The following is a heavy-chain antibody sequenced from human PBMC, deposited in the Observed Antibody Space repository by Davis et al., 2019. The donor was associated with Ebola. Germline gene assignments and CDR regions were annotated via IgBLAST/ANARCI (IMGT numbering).Heavy chain of an antibody. CDR1: GDSISSYY. CDR2: IYTSGNI. Sequence: MPSETLSLTCIVSGDSISSYYWNWMRQPAGKRLEWVGRIYTSGNINYNPSLRGRVSISLDTSRNTFSLKINSVTAADTAVYYCARWGSVAGDYYYGMDVWGPGTTVTVSS. J-gene: IGHJ6*02. V-gene: IGHV4-4*07. CDR3: ARWGSVAGDYYYGMDV. D-gene: IGHD6-19*01.